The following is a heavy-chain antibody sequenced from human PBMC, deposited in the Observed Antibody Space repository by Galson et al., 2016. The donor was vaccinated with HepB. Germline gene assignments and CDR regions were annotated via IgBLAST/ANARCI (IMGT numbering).Heavy chain of an antibody. D-gene: IGHD4-17*01. CDR3: ARDRGLLHYYYGMDV. CDR2: ISGDGGST. CDR1: GFTFGRYA. J-gene: IGHJ6*02. Sequence: SLRLSCAASGFTFGRYAMSWVRQAPGKGLEWVSAISGDGGSTYYAGSVQGRFTSSRDSSTNTVYLQMNSLRADDTAVYFCARDRGLLHYYYGMDVWGQGTTVTV. V-gene: IGHV3-23*01.